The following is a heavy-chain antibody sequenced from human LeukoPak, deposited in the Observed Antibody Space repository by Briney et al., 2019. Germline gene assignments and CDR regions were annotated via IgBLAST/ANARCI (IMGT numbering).Heavy chain of an antibody. J-gene: IGHJ4*02. Sequence: PGGSLRLSCAASGFTFSSYEMNWVRQAPGKGLEWVSYISSSGSTIYYADSVKGRFTISRDNAKNSLYLQMNSLRAEDTAVYYCARDRSHLLPFINWGQGTLVTVSS. CDR3: ARDRSHLLPFIN. CDR1: GFTFSSYE. D-gene: IGHD3-22*01. CDR2: ISSSGSTI. V-gene: IGHV3-48*03.